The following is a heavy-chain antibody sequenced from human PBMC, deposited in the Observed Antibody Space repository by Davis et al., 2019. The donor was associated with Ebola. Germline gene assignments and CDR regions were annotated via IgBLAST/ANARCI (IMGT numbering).Heavy chain of an antibody. Sequence: PGGSLRLSCAASGFTFSNYAMSWVRQAPGKGLEWVSTISDTGGTTYYADSVKGRFTISRDNSEKTLYLQMNSLRAEDTALYYCAKDARSLSTTGTTGGLDYWGQGTLVTVSS. V-gene: IGHV3-23*01. CDR1: GFTFSNYA. CDR2: ISDTGGTT. D-gene: IGHD1-1*01. J-gene: IGHJ4*02. CDR3: AKDARSLSTTGTTGGLDY.